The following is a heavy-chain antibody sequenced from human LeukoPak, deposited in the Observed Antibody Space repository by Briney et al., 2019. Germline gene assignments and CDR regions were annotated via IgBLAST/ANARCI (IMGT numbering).Heavy chain of an antibody. CDR2: IYPGDSDT. D-gene: IGHD3-16*01. Sequence: GEALQISCKGSGSRFTSYWIGWVRPMPGKGVEWRGIIYPGDSDTRYSPSFQGKVNISADKSISTAYLQWSSLKASDTAMYYCARIGVNYYYYMDVWGKGTTVTISS. CDR3: ARIGVNYYYYMDV. V-gene: IGHV5-51*01. J-gene: IGHJ6*03. CDR1: GSRFTSYW.